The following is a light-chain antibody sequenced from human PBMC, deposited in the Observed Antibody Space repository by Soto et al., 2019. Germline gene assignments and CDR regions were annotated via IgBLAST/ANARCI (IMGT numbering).Light chain of an antibody. CDR2: GAS. Sequence: EIVLTQSPGTLSLSPGERATLSCRASQSVSSSYFAWYQQKPGQAPRLLIYGASSRATGIPDRFSGSGSGTDFTHTISRLEPEDFELYYCQQYGNSRWTFGQGTTVEIK. J-gene: IGKJ1*01. CDR1: QSVSSSY. CDR3: QQYGNSRWT. V-gene: IGKV3-20*01.